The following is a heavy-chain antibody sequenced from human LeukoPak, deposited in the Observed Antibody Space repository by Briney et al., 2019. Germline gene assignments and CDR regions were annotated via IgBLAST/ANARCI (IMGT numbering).Heavy chain of an antibody. D-gene: IGHD3-10*01. Sequence: GGSLRLSCAASGFTFSNYAMSWVRQAPGKGLEWVSAISGSGGSTYYADSVKGRFTISRDNSKNTLYLQMNSLRAEDTAVYYCAKEGPNVLLWFGEFDYWGQGTLVTVSS. CDR1: GFTFSNYA. CDR2: ISGSGGST. V-gene: IGHV3-23*01. J-gene: IGHJ4*02. CDR3: AKEGPNVLLWFGEFDY.